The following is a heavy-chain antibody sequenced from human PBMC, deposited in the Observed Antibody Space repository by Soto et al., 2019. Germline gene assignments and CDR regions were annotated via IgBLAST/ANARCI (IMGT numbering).Heavy chain of an antibody. V-gene: IGHV4-59*01. CDR2: IYYSGST. CDR3: ARAYYGSEKNNLFDP. J-gene: IGHJ5*02. D-gene: IGHD3-10*01. Sequence: SETLSLTCTVSGGSISSYYWSWIRQPPGKGLEWIGYIYYSGSTNYNPSLKSRVTISVDTSKNQFSLKLSSVTAADTAVYYCARAYYGSEKNNLFDPWGQGTLVTVSS. CDR1: GGSISSYY.